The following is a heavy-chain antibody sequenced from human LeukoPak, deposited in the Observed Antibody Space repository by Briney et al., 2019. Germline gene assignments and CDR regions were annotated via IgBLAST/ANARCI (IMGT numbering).Heavy chain of an antibody. CDR3: ARHPHYYDSSGYYLAWFDP. Sequence: PSETLSLTCAVYGGSFSGYYWGWIRQPPGKGLEWIGSIYHSGSTYYNPSLKSRVTISVDTSKNQFSLKLSSVTAADTAVYYCARHPHYYDSSGYYLAWFDPWGQGTLVTVSS. V-gene: IGHV4-38-2*01. D-gene: IGHD3-22*01. CDR2: IYHSGST. J-gene: IGHJ5*02. CDR1: GGSFSGYY.